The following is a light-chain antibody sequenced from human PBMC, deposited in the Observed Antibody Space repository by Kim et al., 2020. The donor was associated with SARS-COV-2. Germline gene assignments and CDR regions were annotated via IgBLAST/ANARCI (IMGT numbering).Light chain of an antibody. J-gene: IGLJ3*02. CDR2: QDS. Sequence: SVSPGQTASLTCSGDKLGDKYVCWYQQKPGQSPVLVIYQDSKRPSGIPERFSGSNSGNTATLTISGTQAMDEADYYCQAWDSSTAVFGGGTQLTVL. CDR1: KLGDKY. V-gene: IGLV3-1*01. CDR3: QAWDSSTAV.